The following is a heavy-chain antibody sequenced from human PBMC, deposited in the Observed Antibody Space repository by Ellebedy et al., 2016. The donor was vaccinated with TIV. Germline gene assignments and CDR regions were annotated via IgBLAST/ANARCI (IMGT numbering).Heavy chain of an antibody. Sequence: GESLKISCAVSGLSFSSAWMSWVRQAPGKGLEWVCRIKSKTDGGTTDHAAPVKGRFTISRDDSKNTLYLQMNSLKIEDTAVYYCITEDYSRAWYNIYWGQGTLVTVSS. D-gene: IGHD6-19*01. CDR3: ITEDYSRAWYNIY. J-gene: IGHJ4*02. CDR1: GLSFSSAW. CDR2: IKSKTDGGTT. V-gene: IGHV3-15*01.